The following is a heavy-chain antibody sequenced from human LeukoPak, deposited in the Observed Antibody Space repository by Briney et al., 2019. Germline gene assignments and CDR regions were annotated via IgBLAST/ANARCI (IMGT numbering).Heavy chain of an antibody. CDR2: IYHSGST. D-gene: IGHD1-26*01. CDR1: GGSISSGGYS. J-gene: IGHJ4*02. CDR3: ARGKGGIIDY. V-gene: IGHV4-30-2*01. Sequence: SQTLSLACAVSGGSISSGGYSWSWIRQPPGKGLEWIGYIYHSGSTYYNPSLKSRVTVSVDRSKNQFSLKLSSVTAADTAVYYCARGKGGIIDYWGQGTLVTVSS.